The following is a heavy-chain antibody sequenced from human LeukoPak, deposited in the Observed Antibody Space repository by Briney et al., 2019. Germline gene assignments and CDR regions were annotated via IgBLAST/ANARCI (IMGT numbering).Heavy chain of an antibody. CDR1: GGSISSYY. Sequence: SETLSLTCTVSGGSISSYYWSWIRRPPGKGLEWIGYIYYSGSTNYNPSLKSRVTISVDTSKNQFSLKLSSVTAADTAVYYRARDLYSSSWYGTARGYNWFDPWGQGTLVTVSS. J-gene: IGHJ5*02. V-gene: IGHV4-59*01. CDR3: ARDLYSSSWYGTARGYNWFDP. CDR2: IYYSGST. D-gene: IGHD6-13*01.